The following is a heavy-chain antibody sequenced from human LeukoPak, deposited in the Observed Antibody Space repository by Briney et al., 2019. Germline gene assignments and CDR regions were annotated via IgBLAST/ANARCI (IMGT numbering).Heavy chain of an antibody. D-gene: IGHD2-15*01. V-gene: IGHV1-8*01. CDR2: MNPNSGNT. CDR3: ARDRSCSHCGTRLKNWFDP. J-gene: IGHJ5*02. Sequence: ASVKVSCKASGYTFTSYDINWVRQATGQGLEWMGWMNPNSGNTGYAQKFQGRVTMTRNTSISTAYMELSSLRSEDTAVYYCARDRSCSHCGTRLKNWFDPWGQGTLVTVSS. CDR1: GYTFTSYD.